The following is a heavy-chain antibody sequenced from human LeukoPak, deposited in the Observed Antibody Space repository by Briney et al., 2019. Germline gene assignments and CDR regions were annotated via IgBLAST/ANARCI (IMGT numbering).Heavy chain of an antibody. V-gene: IGHV4-39*01. Sequence: SETLSLTCTVSGGSISSSSYYWGWIRQPPGKGLEWIGRIYYSGSTYYNPSRKSRVTISVDTSKNQFSLKLSSVTAADTAVYYCARHNRRYFDWGGFDPWGQGTLVTVSS. J-gene: IGHJ5*02. CDR3: ARHNRRYFDWGGFDP. CDR2: IYYSGST. D-gene: IGHD3-9*01. CDR1: GGSISSSSYY.